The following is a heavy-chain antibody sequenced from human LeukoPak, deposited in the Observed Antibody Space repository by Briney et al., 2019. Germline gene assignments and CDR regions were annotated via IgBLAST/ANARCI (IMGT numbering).Heavy chain of an antibody. CDR3: ARGVYQEGGIHYYYYMDV. J-gene: IGHJ6*03. V-gene: IGHV1-18*01. CDR2: ISAYNGNT. Sequence: ASVKVSCKASGYTFTNYGVTRVRQAPGQGLEWMGWISAYNGNTNYAQKVRGRVTMTTDASTSTAYMDLRSLRSGDTAVYYCARGVYQEGGIHYYYYMDVWGRGTTVIVSS. CDR1: GYTFTNYG. D-gene: IGHD2-8*01.